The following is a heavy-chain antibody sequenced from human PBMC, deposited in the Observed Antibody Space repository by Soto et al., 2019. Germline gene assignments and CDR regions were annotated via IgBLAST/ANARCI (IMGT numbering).Heavy chain of an antibody. CDR2: VKDGGHT. V-gene: IGHV4-34*01. D-gene: IGHD6-19*01. CDR3: ARGQGGVVAAH. CDR1: GGSLSGYY. Sequence: QVQLQQWGAGLLKPSETLSLNCAVTGGSLSGYYWSWIRQPPGKGLEWIGEVKDGGHTNYSPSLRGGVTISSDTSNNQFSLRLNSVTDADTGVYYCARGQGGVVAAHWDQGSLVTVSS. J-gene: IGHJ4*02.